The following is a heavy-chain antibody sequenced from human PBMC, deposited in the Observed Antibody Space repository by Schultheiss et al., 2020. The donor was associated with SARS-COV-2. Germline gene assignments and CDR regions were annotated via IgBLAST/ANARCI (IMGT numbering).Heavy chain of an antibody. CDR2: ISGSGGST. CDR1: GFTFSSYA. J-gene: IGHJ6*02. CDR3: ARGDGVGATFYYYYGMDV. Sequence: GGSLRLSCSASGFTFSSYAMHWVRQAPGKGLEWVSAISGSGGSTYYADSVKGRFTISRDNSKNTLYLQMNSLRAEDTAVYYCARGDGVGATFYYYYGMDVWGQGTTVTVSS. V-gene: IGHV3-23*01. D-gene: IGHD1-26*01.